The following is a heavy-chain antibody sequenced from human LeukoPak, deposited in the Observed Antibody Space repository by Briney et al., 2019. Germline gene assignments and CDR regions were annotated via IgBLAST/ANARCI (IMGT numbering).Heavy chain of an antibody. D-gene: IGHD6-19*01. CDR3: ARDMTGSGWNDAFDI. CDR2: IYSSGSS. V-gene: IGHV4-61*02. CDR1: GGSIRSESYY. J-gene: IGHJ3*02. Sequence: SQTLSLTCSVSGGSIRSESYYWSWIRQPAGKGLEWIGRIYSSGSSKFNPSLKSRVAISIDTSKNQFSLNLSSVTAADTAVYYCARDMTGSGWNDAFDIWGQGTMVTVSS.